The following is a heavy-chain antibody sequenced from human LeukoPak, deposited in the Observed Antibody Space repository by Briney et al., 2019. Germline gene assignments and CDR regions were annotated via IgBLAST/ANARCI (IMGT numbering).Heavy chain of an antibody. J-gene: IGHJ3*01. V-gene: IGHV3-7*01. CDR1: GFTFSSYA. CDR3: ACSGRGPFDA. Sequence: GGSLRLSCAASGFTFSSYAMSCVRQAPGKGLEWVATTKQDASEKYYVDSVKGRFTISRDNVKNSLFFQMNSLRAEDTAVYYCACSGRGPFDAWGQGTMVTVSS. D-gene: IGHD6-19*01. CDR2: TKQDASEK.